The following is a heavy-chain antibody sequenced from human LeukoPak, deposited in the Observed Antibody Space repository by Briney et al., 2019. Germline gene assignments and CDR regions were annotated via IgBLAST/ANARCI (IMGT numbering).Heavy chain of an antibody. CDR1: GYTFTGYY. CDR3: AREDGHSPDP. D-gene: IGHD5-24*01. CDR2: INPNSGGT. J-gene: IGHJ5*02. Sequence: ASVKASCKASGYTFTGYYIHWVRQAPGQGLGWMGWINPNSGGTTYAQNFQGRVTMTRDTSISTAYMELSRPTSDDTAVYYCAREDGHSPDPWGQGTLVTVSS. V-gene: IGHV1-2*02.